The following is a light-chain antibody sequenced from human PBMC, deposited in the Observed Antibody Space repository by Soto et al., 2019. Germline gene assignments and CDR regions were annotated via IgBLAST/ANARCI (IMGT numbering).Light chain of an antibody. J-gene: IGLJ2*01. CDR1: SSDVGGYNY. CDR3: SSYAGSNNVV. CDR2: EVI. Sequence: QSVLTQPPSASGSPGQSVTISCTGTSSDVGGYNYVSWYQQHPGKAPKLMIYEVIKRPSGVPDRFFGSKSGNTASLTVSGLQAEDEADYYCSSYAGSNNVVFGGGTKLTVL. V-gene: IGLV2-8*01.